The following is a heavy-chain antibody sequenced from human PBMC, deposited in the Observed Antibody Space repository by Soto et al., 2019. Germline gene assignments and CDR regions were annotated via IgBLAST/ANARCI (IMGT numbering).Heavy chain of an antibody. Sequence: QVPLVQSGAEVKKPGSSVKVSCKASGGTFSSYAISWVRQAPGQGLEWMGGIIPIFGTANYAQKFQGRVTITADESTSTAYMELSSLRSEDTAMYYCARGAEEWLRSYRGKDFDYWGQGTLVTVSS. D-gene: IGHD5-12*01. J-gene: IGHJ4*02. CDR1: GGTFSSYA. V-gene: IGHV1-69*01. CDR2: IIPIFGTA. CDR3: ARGAEEWLRSYRGKDFDY.